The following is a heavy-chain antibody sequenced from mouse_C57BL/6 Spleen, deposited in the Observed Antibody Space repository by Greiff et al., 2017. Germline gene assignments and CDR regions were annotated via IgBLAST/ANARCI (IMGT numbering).Heavy chain of an antibody. V-gene: IGHV1-76*01. CDR2: IYPGSGNT. CDR1: GYTFTDYY. CDR3: ARTPHYYGSSYDYAMDY. J-gene: IGHJ4*01. D-gene: IGHD1-1*01. Sequence: QVQLQQSGAELVRPGASVKLSCKASGYTFTDYYINWVKQRPGQGLEWIARIYPGSGNTYYNEKFKGKATLTAEKSSSTAYMQLSSLTSEDSAVYFCARTPHYYGSSYDYAMDYWGQGTSVTVSS.